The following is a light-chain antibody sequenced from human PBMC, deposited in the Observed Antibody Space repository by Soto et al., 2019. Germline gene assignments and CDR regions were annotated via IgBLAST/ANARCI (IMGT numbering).Light chain of an antibody. Sequence: QSALTQPASVSGSTGQSISISCTGSSSDVGAYNYVAWYQQKPGKAPKLLIYEVDNRPSGISNRFSGSKSGNTASLTISGLQTEDEADYYCSSDTVINTAVFGGGTKLTVL. CDR2: EVD. J-gene: IGLJ3*02. CDR1: SSDVGAYNY. V-gene: IGLV2-14*01. CDR3: SSDTVINTAV.